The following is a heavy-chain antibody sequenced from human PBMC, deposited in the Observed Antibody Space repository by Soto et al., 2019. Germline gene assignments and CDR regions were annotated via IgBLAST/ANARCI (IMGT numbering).Heavy chain of an antibody. Sequence: QVHLVQSGAEVKNPGAAVKVSCKASGYTFFRYAIHWVRQAPGQQLEWMGWINAGNGKTKYSEKFQGRITITRETSANTAFMELSSLTSDDTAMYFCASREVGIAVGGLNSWGQGTPVTVSS. J-gene: IGHJ5*02. CDR1: GYTFFRYA. CDR2: INAGNGKT. CDR3: ASREVGIAVGGLNS. D-gene: IGHD6-19*01. V-gene: IGHV1-3*01.